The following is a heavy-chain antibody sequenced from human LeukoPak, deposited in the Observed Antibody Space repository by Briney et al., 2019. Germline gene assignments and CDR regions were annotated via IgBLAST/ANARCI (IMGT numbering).Heavy chain of an antibody. J-gene: IGHJ4*02. D-gene: IGHD2-21*02. V-gene: IGHV4-39*07. CDR2: MNYGGSS. CDR1: GGSLSSSSSSY. Sequence: PSETLSLTCTASGGSLSSSSSSYWGWIRQPPGKGLEWIGSMNYGGSSHYNPSLKGRVTISVDSSKNQFSLRLSSVTAADTAVYYCARVAVSAREYFDYWGQGTLVTVSS. CDR3: ARVAVSAREYFDY.